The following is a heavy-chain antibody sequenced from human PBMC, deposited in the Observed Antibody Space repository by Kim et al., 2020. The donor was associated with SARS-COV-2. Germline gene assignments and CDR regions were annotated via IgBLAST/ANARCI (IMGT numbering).Heavy chain of an antibody. V-gene: IGHV4-34*01. J-gene: IGHJ6*02. D-gene: IGHD5-12*01. Sequence: SETLSLTCAVYGGSFSGYYWSWIRQPPGKGLEWIGEINHSGSTNYNPSLKSRVTISVDTSKNQFSLKLSSVTAADTAVYYCARGRRYSGYAGYGMDVWGQGTTVTVSS. CDR1: GGSFSGYY. CDR3: ARGRRYSGYAGYGMDV. CDR2: INHSGST.